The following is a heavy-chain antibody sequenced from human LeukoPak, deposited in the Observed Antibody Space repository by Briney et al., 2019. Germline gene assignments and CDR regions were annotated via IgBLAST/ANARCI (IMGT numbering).Heavy chain of an antibody. CDR3: ASTPLGYYGSGSYLGYFDY. V-gene: IGHV1-2*06. CDR1: GYTFTGYY. Sequence: ASVKVSCKAPGYTFTGYYMHWVRQAPGQGLEWMGRINPNSGGTNYAQKFQGRVTMTRDTSISTAYMELSRLRSDDTAVYYCASTPLGYYGSGSYLGYFDYWGQGTLVTVSS. D-gene: IGHD3-10*01. CDR2: INPNSGGT. J-gene: IGHJ4*02.